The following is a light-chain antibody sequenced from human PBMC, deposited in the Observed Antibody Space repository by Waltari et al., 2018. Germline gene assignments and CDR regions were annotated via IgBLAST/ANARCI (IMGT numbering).Light chain of an antibody. Sequence: EIVMTQSPATLSVSPGERATLSCRASQSVSSNLAYYQQKPGQAPRHLIYGASPRATGIPARFSGSGSGTEFTLTISSLQSEDFAVYYCQQYNNWPYTFGQGTKLEIK. CDR3: QQYNNWPYT. CDR1: QSVSSN. J-gene: IGKJ2*01. CDR2: GAS. V-gene: IGKV3-15*01.